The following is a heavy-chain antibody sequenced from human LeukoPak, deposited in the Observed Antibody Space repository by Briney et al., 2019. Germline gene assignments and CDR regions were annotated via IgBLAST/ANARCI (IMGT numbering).Heavy chain of an antibody. D-gene: IGHD3-10*02. J-gene: IGHJ6*04. CDR1: RFTFSNYW. Sequence: GGSLRLSCAASRFTFSNYWMSWARQAPGKGLEWVSYISSSGSTIYYADSVKGRFTISRDNAKNSLYLQMNSLKAEDTAVYYCAELGITMIGGVWGKGTTVTISS. CDR3: AELGITMIGGV. V-gene: IGHV3-48*04. CDR2: ISSSGSTI.